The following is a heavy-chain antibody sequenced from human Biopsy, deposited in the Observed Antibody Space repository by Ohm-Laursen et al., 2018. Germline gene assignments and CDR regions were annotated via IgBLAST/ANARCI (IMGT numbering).Heavy chain of an antibody. CDR3: ARMDCSGGSCHYYSYGMDV. CDR2: IHHSGST. V-gene: IGHV4-4*09. J-gene: IGHJ6*02. Sequence: TLSLTCTVSGVSITAYYWSWIRQPPGKGLECIGNIHHSGSTNYNPSLKSRLTISVDTSKNQFSLKLSSATAADTAVYYCARMDCSGGSCHYYSYGMDVWGQGTTVTVSS. CDR1: GVSITAYY. D-gene: IGHD2-15*01.